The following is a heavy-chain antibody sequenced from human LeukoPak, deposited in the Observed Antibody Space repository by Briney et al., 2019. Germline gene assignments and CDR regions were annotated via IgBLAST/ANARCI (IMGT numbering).Heavy chain of an antibody. CDR1: GFTFSSYA. CDR3: ARGGGDLYYDSSGYLGY. CDR2: ITGAGSST. V-gene: IGHV3-23*01. Sequence: GGSLRLSCAASGFTFSSYAMSWVRQAPGKGLEWVSSITGAGSSTYYTDSVKGRFTISRDNAKNSLYLQMNSLRAEDTAVYYCARGGGDLYYDSSGYLGYWGQGTLVTVSS. D-gene: IGHD3-22*01. J-gene: IGHJ4*02.